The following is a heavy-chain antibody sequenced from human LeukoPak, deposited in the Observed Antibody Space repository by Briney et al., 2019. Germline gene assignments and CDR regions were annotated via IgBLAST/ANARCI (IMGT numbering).Heavy chain of an antibody. Sequence: PGGSLRLSCAASGFTFSSYEMNWVRQAPGKGLEWVSYISSSGSTIYYADSVKGRFTFSRDNAKNSLYLQMNSLRAEDTAVYYCARPIAVAGTGYWGQGTLVTVSS. CDR1: GFTFSSYE. D-gene: IGHD6-19*01. J-gene: IGHJ4*02. CDR2: ISSSGSTI. CDR3: ARPIAVAGTGY. V-gene: IGHV3-48*03.